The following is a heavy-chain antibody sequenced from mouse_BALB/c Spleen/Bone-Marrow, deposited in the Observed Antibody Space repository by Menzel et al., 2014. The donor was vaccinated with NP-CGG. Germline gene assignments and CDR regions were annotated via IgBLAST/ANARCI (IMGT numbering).Heavy chain of an antibody. J-gene: IGHJ3*01. V-gene: IGHV3-6*02. D-gene: IGHD1-1*01. CDR3: GRDRGNYYGTSYIAY. CDR2: INYDGTN. CDR1: GYSITSGHY. Sequence: EVKLEESGPGLVKPSRSLSLTCSVTGYSITSGHYWNWIRQFPGNKLEWMGYINYDGTNNYNPSLRNRISITRDTSKNQFFLKLNSVTTEDTATYFCGRDRGNYYGTSYIAYWGQGTLVTVSA.